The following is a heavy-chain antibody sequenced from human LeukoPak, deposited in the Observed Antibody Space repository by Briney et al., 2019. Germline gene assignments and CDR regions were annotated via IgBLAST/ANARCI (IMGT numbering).Heavy chain of an antibody. CDR2: IIPIFGTA. V-gene: IGHV1-69*05. D-gene: IGHD3-22*01. Sequence: SVKVSCKASGYTFTGYYMHWVRQAPGQGLEWMGGIIPIFGTANYAQKFQGRVTITTDESTSTAYMELSSLRSEDTAVYYCARQRDYYDSSGSTHYFDYWGQGTLVTVSS. J-gene: IGHJ4*02. CDR1: GYTFTGYY. CDR3: ARQRDYYDSSGSTHYFDY.